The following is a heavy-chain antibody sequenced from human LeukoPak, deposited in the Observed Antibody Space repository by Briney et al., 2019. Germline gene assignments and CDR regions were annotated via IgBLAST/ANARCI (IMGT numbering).Heavy chain of an antibody. J-gene: IGHJ6*02. D-gene: IGHD3-9*01. Sequence: ASVKVSCKASGYTFTSYGISWVRQAPGQGLEWIGWISAYNGNTNYAQKLQGRVTMTTDTSTSTAYMELRSLRSDDTAVYYCARDLLTDWLFGYYYYGTDVWGQGTTVTVSS. CDR3: ARDLLTDWLFGYYYYGTDV. CDR1: GYTFTSYG. V-gene: IGHV1-18*01. CDR2: ISAYNGNT.